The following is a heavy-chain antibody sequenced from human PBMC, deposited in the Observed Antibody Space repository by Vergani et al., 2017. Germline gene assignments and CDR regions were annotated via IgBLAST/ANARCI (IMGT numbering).Heavy chain of an antibody. CDR2: VIPILGIA. J-gene: IGHJ4*02. V-gene: IGHV1-69*02. CDR1: GGTLSSYT. CDR3: SSQNYDMWTWLGRYPDY. Sequence: QVQLVQSGPEVKKPGSSVQVSCKASGGTLSSYTISWVRQAPGQGLEWMGRVIPILGIANYAQKFQGSVTITAYKSPSTAYMELSSRISEDTAVYYCSSQNYDMWTWLGRYPDYWGQGTLVTVSA. D-gene: IGHD3-9*01.